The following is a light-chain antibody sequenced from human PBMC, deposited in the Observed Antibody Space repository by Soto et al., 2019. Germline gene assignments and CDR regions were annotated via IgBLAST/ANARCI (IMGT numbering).Light chain of an antibody. Sequence: QSALTQPASVSGSPGQSITISCTGTSSDVGGYNYVSWYQQHPGKAPKLMIYEVSNRPSGVSNRFSGSKSGNTASLTISGLQAEDEADYYCSSYTSSILYVFGPGTKLTVL. CDR2: EVS. CDR3: SSYTSSILYV. V-gene: IGLV2-14*01. J-gene: IGLJ1*01. CDR1: SSDVGGYNY.